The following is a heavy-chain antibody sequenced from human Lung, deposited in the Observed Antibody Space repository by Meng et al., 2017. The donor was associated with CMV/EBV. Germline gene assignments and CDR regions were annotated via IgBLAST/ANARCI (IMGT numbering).Heavy chain of an antibody. D-gene: IGHD3-9*01. V-gene: IGHV3-30-3*01. CDR3: ARCLSDYHIFTGRVNYYGMDD. J-gene: IGHJ6*02. CDR1: GFTFSSYA. CDR2: ISYDGSKK. Sequence: GGSLRLSCAASGFTFSSYAMYWVRQAPGKGPEWVAVISYDGSKKDYADSVKGRFTISRDNSQNTLFLQMESLRAEDTAVYYCARCLSDYHIFTGRVNYYGMDDWGQGXTVTVSS.